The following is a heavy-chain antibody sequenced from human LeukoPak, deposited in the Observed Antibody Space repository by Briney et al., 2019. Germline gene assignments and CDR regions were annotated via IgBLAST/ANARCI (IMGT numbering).Heavy chain of an antibody. J-gene: IGHJ4*02. D-gene: IGHD6-19*01. CDR2: INPNTGGT. Sequence: ASVKVSCKASGYTFTGHCLNWVRQAPGQGLEWMGWINPNTGGTHYAQKFQDRVTLTRDTPLSTVYMELSGLRSDDTAVYYCARDLSAWLVQNFFDYWGQGTLVTVSS. CDR1: GYTFTGHC. V-gene: IGHV1-2*02. CDR3: ARDLSAWLVQNFFDY.